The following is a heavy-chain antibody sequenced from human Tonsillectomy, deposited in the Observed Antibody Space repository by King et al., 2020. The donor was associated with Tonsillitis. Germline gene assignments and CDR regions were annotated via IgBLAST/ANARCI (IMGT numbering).Heavy chain of an antibody. V-gene: IGHV1-2*02. D-gene: IGHD3-22*01. CDR3: VANAMESDNSAYRDFRH. CDR1: GDTFTGHF. CDR2: INPDSGDT. J-gene: IGHJ1*01. Sequence: QLVQSGAQLRKPGASVTVSCRTSGDTFTGHFVHWVRQAPGQGLEWMGWINPDSGDTNYAQEFRGRVTLSGDVSSTTAYMGLGSLRPDDTAVYFCVANAMESDNSAYRDFRHWGQGTLVTVSS.